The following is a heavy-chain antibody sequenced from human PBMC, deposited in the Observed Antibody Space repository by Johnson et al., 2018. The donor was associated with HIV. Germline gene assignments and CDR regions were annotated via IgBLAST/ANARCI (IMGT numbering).Heavy chain of an antibody. CDR2: IKSKTDGGTT. J-gene: IGHJ3*02. Sequence: VQLVESGGGLVKPGGSLRLSCAASGFTFSNAWMSWVRQAPGKGLEWVGRIKSKTDGGTTDYAAPVKDRFTISRDDSKNTLYMQMNSLKVADAAVYYCATTDIVGAFDIWGQGTMVTVSS. CDR3: ATTDIVGAFDI. CDR1: GFTFSNAW. D-gene: IGHD2-15*01. V-gene: IGHV3-15*01.